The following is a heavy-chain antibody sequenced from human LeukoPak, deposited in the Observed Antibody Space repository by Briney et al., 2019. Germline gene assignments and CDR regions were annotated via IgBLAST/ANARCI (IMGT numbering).Heavy chain of an antibody. CDR2: LYYTGTI. CDR1: DGSMSSTDHF. D-gene: IGHD3-10*01. V-gene: IGHV4-39*01. Sequence: PSETLSLTCIVSDGSMSSTDHFWGWIRQPPGKGLEWIGSLYYTGTIFYSPSLESRGTISIDTSKNQFSLKIRSVTAADTAVYYCARQGVVPNKAGWYFDLWGRGALVTVSS. J-gene: IGHJ2*01. CDR3: ARQGVVPNKAGWYFDL.